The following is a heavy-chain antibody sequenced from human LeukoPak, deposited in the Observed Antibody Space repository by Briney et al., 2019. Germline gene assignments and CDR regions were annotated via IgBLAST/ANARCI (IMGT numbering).Heavy chain of an antibody. D-gene: IGHD5-18*01. V-gene: IGHV3-23*01. CDR2: ISGSGGSA. CDR3: AKDWGSVDTAMVSRGYFDY. Sequence: GGSLRLSCAASGFTFSSYAMSWVRQAPGKGLEWVSAISGSGGSAYYADSVKGRFTISRDNSKNTLYLQMNSLRAEDTAVYYCAKDWGSVDTAMVSRGYFDYWGQGTLVTVSS. J-gene: IGHJ4*02. CDR1: GFTFSSYA.